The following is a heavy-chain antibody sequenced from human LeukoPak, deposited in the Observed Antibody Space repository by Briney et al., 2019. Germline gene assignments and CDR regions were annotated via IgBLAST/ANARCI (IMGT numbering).Heavy chain of an antibody. CDR3: ARDLEAGEGGYSYGLLHYYMDV. CDR2: IIPIFGTA. Sequence: SVKVSCKASGGTFSSYAISWVRQAPGQGREWMGRIIPIFGTANYAQKFQGRVTITADKSTSTAYMELSSLRSEDTAVYYCARDLEAGEGGYSYGLLHYYMDVWGKGTTVTVSS. J-gene: IGHJ6*03. D-gene: IGHD5-18*01. V-gene: IGHV1-69*06. CDR1: GGTFSSYA.